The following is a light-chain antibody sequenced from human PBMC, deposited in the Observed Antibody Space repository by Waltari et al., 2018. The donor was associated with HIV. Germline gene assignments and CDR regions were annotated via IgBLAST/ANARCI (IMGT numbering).Light chain of an antibody. CDR1: NLGGKS. V-gene: IGLV3-21*04. CDR3: QVWDITSDRVV. Sequence: SYVLTQPSSVSLAPGKTVTITCGGDNLGGKSVHWYQQKPGQAPLLVISDDFDRPSGSPERFSGSKSETTATLTISGVEAGDEADYYCQVWDITSDRVVFGGGTKVTVL. CDR2: DDF. J-gene: IGLJ2*01.